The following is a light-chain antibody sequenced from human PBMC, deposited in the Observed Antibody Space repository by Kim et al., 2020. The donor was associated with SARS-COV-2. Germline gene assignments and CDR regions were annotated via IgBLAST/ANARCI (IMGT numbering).Light chain of an antibody. CDR1: QTVSSN. J-gene: IGKJ4*01. Sequence: EIVMTQSPATLSVSPGERATLSCRASQTVSSNLAWYQQKPGQAPRLLIYDASTRATGIPARFSGSGSGTEFTLTISSLQSEDFAVYYCQQYDDWLSLTFGGGTKVDIK. CDR2: DAS. CDR3: QQYDDWLSLT. V-gene: IGKV3-15*01.